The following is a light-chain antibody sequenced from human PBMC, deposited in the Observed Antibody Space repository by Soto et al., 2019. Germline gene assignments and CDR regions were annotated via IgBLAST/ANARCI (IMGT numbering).Light chain of an antibody. J-gene: IGKJ2*01. Sequence: DIVMTQSPDSLAVSLGERATINCKSSQSVLYSSNNKNYLAWYQQKPGQPPKLLIYWASTRESGVPDRFSGSGSGTDFTLTISSLKAEDVAVYYCTQYYSTPPSTFGQVTKLEIQ. CDR1: QSVLYSSNNKNY. CDR2: WAS. CDR3: TQYYSTPPST. V-gene: IGKV4-1*01.